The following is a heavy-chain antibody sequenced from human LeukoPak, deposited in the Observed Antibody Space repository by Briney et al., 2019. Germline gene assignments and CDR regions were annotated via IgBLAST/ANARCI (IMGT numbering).Heavy chain of an antibody. CDR3: ARVDTAMVGGYYFDY. V-gene: IGHV1-2*02. Sequence: ASVKVSCKASGYTFTDYYIHWVRQAPGQGLEWMGWINPNSGGTNYAQKFQGRVTMTRDTSISTAYMELSRLRSDDTAVYYCARVDTAMVGGYYFDYWGQGTLVTVSS. J-gene: IGHJ4*02. CDR1: GYTFTDYY. D-gene: IGHD5-18*01. CDR2: INPNSGGT.